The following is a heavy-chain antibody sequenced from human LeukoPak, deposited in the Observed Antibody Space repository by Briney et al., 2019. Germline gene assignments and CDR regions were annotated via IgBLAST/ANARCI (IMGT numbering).Heavy chain of an antibody. J-gene: IGHJ4*02. CDR3: ARVVMYEFFFDY. CDR2: IYNSGRT. CDR1: GGSIGIYY. V-gene: IGHV4-4*07. Sequence: PSETLSLTCTVSGGSIGIYYWSWNRQPAGKGLEWIGRIYNSGRTKYSPSLESRVTMSIDTSKNQFSLKLSSVSAADTAVYYCARVVMYEFFFDYWGQGTLLTVSS. D-gene: IGHD2-8*02.